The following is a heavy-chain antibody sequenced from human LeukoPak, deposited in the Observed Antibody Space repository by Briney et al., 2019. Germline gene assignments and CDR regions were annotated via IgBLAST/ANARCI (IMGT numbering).Heavy chain of an antibody. V-gene: IGHV3-30-3*01. J-gene: IGHJ5*02. D-gene: IGHD1-26*01. Sequence: GRSLRLSCAASGFTFSSYAMHWVRQAPGKGLEWVAVISYDGSNKYYADSVKGRFTISRDNSKNTLYLQMNNLKTEDTAVYYCTTLDGGTYSGGWFDPWGQGTLVTVSS. CDR1: GFTFSSYA. CDR2: ISYDGSNK. CDR3: TTLDGGTYSGGWFDP.